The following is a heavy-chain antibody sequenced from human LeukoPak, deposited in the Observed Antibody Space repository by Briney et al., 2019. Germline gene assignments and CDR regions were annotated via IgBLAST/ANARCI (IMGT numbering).Heavy chain of an antibody. CDR1: GGSFSGYY. D-gene: IGHD3-22*01. CDR3: ARDPGLYYYDSSGYSYYFDY. Sequence: SETLSLTCAVYGGSFSGYYWSWIRQPPGKGLEWIGEINHSGSTNYNPSLKSRVTISVDTSKNQFSLKLSSVTAADTAVYYCARDPGLYYYDSSGYSYYFDYWGQGTLVTVPS. V-gene: IGHV4-34*01. CDR2: INHSGST. J-gene: IGHJ4*02.